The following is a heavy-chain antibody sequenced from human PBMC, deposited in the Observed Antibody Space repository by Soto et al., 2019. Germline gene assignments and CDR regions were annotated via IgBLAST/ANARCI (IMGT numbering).Heavy chain of an antibody. J-gene: IGHJ6*02. V-gene: IGHV1-18*01. CDR3: ARDSQEQHYYYYYGMDV. CDR1: GYTFTSYG. Sequence: ASVKVYCKASGYTFTSYGISWVRQAPGQVLEWMGWISAYNGNTNYAQKLQGRVTMTTDTSTSTAYMELRSLRSDDTAVYYCARDSQEQHYYYYYGMDVWGQGTTVTVSS. D-gene: IGHD6-13*01. CDR2: ISAYNGNT.